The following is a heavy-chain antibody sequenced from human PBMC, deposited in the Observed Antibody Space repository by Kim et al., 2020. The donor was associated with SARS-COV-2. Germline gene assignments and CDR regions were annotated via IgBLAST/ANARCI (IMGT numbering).Heavy chain of an antibody. CDR3: AGAPAAIYRFGHDAFDI. J-gene: IGHJ3*02. Sequence: SETLSLTCTVSGGSISSSSYYWGWIRQPPGKGLEWIGSIYYSGSTYYNPSLKSRVTISVDTSKNQFSLKLSSVTAADTAVYYCAGAPAAIYRFGHDAFDIWGQGTMVTVSS. CDR1: GGSISSSSYY. V-gene: IGHV4-39*01. CDR2: IYYSGST. D-gene: IGHD2-2*02.